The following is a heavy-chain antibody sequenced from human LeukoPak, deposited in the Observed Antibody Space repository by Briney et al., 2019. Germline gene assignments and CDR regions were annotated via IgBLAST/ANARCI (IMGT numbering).Heavy chain of an antibody. J-gene: IGHJ4*02. CDR1: GYTFTTHW. CDR2: IFPGDSDT. V-gene: IGHV5-51*01. D-gene: IGHD1/OR15-1a*01. Sequence: GESLTISCKGSGYTFTTHWIAWVRQMPGKGLEWMGIIFPGDSDTTYSPSFEGQVTISADKSINTAYLQWSSLKASDTAMYYCATSESQTRFDFWGQGTLVTVSS. CDR3: ATSESQTRFDF.